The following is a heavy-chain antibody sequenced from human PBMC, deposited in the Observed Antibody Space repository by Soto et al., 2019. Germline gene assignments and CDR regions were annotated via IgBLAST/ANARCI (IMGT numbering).Heavy chain of an antibody. CDR1: GFTFSSYS. J-gene: IGHJ4*02. CDR2: ISSSGSTI. CDR3: ARDLRMVYAIDFDY. Sequence: EVQLVESGGGLVQPGGSLRLSCAASGFTFSSYSMNWVRQAPGKGLEGVSYISSSGSTIYYADSVKGRFTISRDNAKNSQYLQMNSLRDEDTAVYYCARDLRMVYAIDFDYWGQGTLVTVSS. D-gene: IGHD2-8*01. V-gene: IGHV3-48*02.